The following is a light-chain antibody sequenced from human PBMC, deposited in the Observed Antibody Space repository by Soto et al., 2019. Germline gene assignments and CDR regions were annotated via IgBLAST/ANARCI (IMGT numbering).Light chain of an antibody. V-gene: IGKV1-39*01. CDR2: AAS. Sequence: DIQMTQSPSSLSASVGDRVTITCRPSQSISSYLNWYQQKPGKAPKLLIYAASSLQIGVPSRFSGSGSGTDFTLTISSLQPEDFATYYCQQSYSTPPWTFGQGTKVEIK. CDR3: QQSYSTPPWT. J-gene: IGKJ1*01. CDR1: QSISSY.